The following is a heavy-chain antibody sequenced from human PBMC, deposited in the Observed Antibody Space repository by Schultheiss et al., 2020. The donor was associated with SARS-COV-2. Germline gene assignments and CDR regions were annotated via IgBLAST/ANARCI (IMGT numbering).Heavy chain of an antibody. CDR2: IDNDGSTT. CDR3: ARDRVTYYYTTGTDAFDI. CDR1: GFTFSSYS. Sequence: GGSLRLSCAASGFTFSSYSMNWVRQAPGKGLEWVSRIDNDGSTTNYADSVKGRFTISRDNAKNSLYLQMNSLRAEDTAVYYCARDRVTYYYTTGTDAFDIWGQGTMVTVSS. D-gene: IGHD3-22*01. V-gene: IGHV3-74*01. J-gene: IGHJ3*02.